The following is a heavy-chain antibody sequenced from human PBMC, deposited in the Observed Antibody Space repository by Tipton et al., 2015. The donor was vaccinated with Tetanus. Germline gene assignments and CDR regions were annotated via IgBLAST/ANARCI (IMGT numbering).Heavy chain of an antibody. CDR2: LYDITRS. CDR1: GASISSHY. V-gene: IGHV4-59*11. CDR3: ARGLSFTSSYGFDY. D-gene: IGHD2-2*01. J-gene: IGHJ4*02. Sequence: VKPSETLSLSCIVSGASISSHYWSWIRQPPGKGLEWIGNLYDITRSDYNPSLESRVTISGDRSKNEVSLELSSVTAADTAVYYCARGLSFTSSYGFDYWGQGLLVTVSS.